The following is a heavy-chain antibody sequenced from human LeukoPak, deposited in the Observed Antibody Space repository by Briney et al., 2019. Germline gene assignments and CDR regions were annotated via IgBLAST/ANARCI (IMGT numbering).Heavy chain of an antibody. V-gene: IGHV1-69*13. Sequence: SVKVSCKASGGTFSSYAFSWVRQAPGQGLEWMGGIIPLYGTANYAQRFQGRVTITADESTSTAYMELSSLRSEDTAVYYCARVGAGSSWYFDYWGQGTLVTVSS. CDR1: GGTFSSYA. D-gene: IGHD6-13*01. CDR3: ARVGAGSSWYFDY. CDR2: IIPLYGTA. J-gene: IGHJ4*02.